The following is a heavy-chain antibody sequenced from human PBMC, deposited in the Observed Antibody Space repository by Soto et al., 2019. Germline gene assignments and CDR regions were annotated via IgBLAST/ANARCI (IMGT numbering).Heavy chain of an antibody. CDR3: ARVPDR. Sequence: PGESLKISCKGSGYSFTTYWIGWVRQMPGKGLEGMVIIYPGDSDTRYSPSFQGQVTISADKSINTTYLQWSSLKASDTAIYYCARVPDRWGQGTLVTVSS. CDR2: IYPGDSDT. J-gene: IGHJ5*02. D-gene: IGHD2-2*01. CDR1: GYSFTTYW. V-gene: IGHV5-51*01.